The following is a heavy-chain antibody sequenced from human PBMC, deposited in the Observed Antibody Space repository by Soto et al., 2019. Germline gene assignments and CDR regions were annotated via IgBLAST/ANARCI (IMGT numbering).Heavy chain of an antibody. J-gene: IGHJ4*02. CDR2: IYYSGRT. D-gene: IGHD6-19*01. Sequence: SETLSLTGTVSGGSIRDYFWTWIRQPPGKGLEWIGYIYYSGRTNYNPSLKSRVSISVDTSKHHFSLQLRSVTAADTAVYYCARCGYISGWYCYFDFWGLGTLVTVSS. CDR1: GGSIRDYF. CDR3: ARCGYISGWYCYFDF. V-gene: IGHV4-59*01.